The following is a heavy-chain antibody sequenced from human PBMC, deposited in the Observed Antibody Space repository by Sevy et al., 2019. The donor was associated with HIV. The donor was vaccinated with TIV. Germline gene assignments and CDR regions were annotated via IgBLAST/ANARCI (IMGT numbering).Heavy chain of an antibody. J-gene: IGHJ4*02. CDR2: IYHSGST. Sequence: SETLSLTCTVSGGSVSAYYWYWIRQPPGKGLEWIGRIYHSGSTNYSPSLKSRLTMSIDTSKNQFSLNLRSVTAADTAVYYCARDPRSYFDSWGQGILVTVSS. CDR1: GGSVSAYY. CDR3: ARDPRSYFDS. V-gene: IGHV4-4*07.